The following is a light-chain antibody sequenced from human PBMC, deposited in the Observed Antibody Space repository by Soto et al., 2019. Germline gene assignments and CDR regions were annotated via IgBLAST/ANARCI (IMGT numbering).Light chain of an antibody. CDR3: QQYNNWPWT. CDR2: DAS. CDR1: QSVSSN. J-gene: IGKJ1*01. V-gene: IGKV3-15*01. Sequence: EIVMTQSPSTLSVSPGESATLSCRASQSVSSNLAWHQQKRGQAPRILMYDASTRATGISASFSGSGSGTEFTLTISSLQSEDFAVYYCQQYNNWPWTFGQGTKVDI.